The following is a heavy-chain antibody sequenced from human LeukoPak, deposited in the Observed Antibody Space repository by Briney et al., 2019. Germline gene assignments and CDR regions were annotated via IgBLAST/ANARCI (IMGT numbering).Heavy chain of an antibody. CDR1: GGTFGSYA. V-gene: IGHV3-30-3*01. CDR2: ISYDGSNK. CDR3: ARAVSGLRFLEGPDY. D-gene: IGHD3-3*01. Sequence: SCKASGGTFGSYAMHWVRQAPGKGLEWVAVISYDGSNKYYADSVKGRFTISRDNSKNTLYLQMNSLRAEDTAVYYCARAVSGLRFLEGPDYWGQGTLVTVSS. J-gene: IGHJ4*02.